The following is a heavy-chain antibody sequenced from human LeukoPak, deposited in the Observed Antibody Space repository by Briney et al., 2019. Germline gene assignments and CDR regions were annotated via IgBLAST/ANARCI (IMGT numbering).Heavy chain of an antibody. D-gene: IGHD4-11*01. CDR2: IGYSGSPI. J-gene: IGHJ4*02. CDR3: AREYDSRARFDS. CDR1: GDSFISHT. Sequence: PGGSLRLSCAGSGDSFISHTMIWLRQAPGKGLEWISYIGYSGSPIYYADSVKGRFGISRDDAKTSLYLHMNSLRAEDTAFYYCAREYDSRARFDSWGQGILVTVSS. V-gene: IGHV3-48*01.